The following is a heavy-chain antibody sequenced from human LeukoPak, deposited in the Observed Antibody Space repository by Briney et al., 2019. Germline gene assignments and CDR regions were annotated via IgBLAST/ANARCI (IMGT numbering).Heavy chain of an antibody. V-gene: IGHV3-21*01. Sequence: GGSLRLSCAASGFTFSSYSMNWVRQAPGKGLEWVSSISSSSSYIYYADSAKGRFTISRDNAKNSLYLQMNSLRAEDTAVYYCASTPDWNYLPGYWGQGTLVTVSS. CDR1: GFTFSSYS. CDR2: ISSSSSYI. CDR3: ASTPDWNYLPGY. D-gene: IGHD1-7*01. J-gene: IGHJ4*02.